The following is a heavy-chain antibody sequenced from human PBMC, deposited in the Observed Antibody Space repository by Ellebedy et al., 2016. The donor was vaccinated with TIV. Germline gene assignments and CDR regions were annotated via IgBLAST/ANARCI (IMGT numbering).Heavy chain of an antibody. V-gene: IGHV3-21*01. J-gene: IGHJ4*02. Sequence: GESLKISXEASGFSFSSYSMNWVRQAPGKGLEWVSSISYDSSHRYYAGSVRGRFTVSRDNAKDSLFLQMNSLRAEDTAVYYCARDSASLLRRSYNDYWGRGTLITVSA. CDR2: ISYDSSHR. CDR3: ARDSASLLRRSYNDY. CDR1: GFSFSSYS. D-gene: IGHD1-1*01.